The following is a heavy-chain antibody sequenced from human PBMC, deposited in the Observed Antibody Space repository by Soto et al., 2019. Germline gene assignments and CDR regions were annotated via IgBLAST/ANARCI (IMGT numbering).Heavy chain of an antibody. V-gene: IGHV3-23*01. D-gene: IGHD6-19*01. J-gene: IGHJ4*02. CDR1: GFTFSSYA. CDR2: ISGSGGST. CDR3: AKDSGIAVAGTGAY. Sequence: LRLSCAASGFTFSSYAMSWVRQAPGKGLEWVSAISGSGGSTYYADSVKGRFTISRDNSKNTLYLQMNSLRAEDTAVYYCAKDSGIAVAGTGAYWGQGTLVTVSS.